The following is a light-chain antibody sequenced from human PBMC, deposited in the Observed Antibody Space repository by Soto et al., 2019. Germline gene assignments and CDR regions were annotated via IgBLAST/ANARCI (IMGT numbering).Light chain of an antibody. CDR3: GSYTSTDTPFV. V-gene: IGLV2-14*01. Sequence: SVLTQPASVSGSPGQSITISCTGISSDVGDYYYVSWYQHHPGKGPKLIIYEVSNRPSGVSDRFSGSKSGNKASLIISNLEAEDESDYYCGSYTSTDTPFVFGTGTKVTVL. CDR1: SSDVGDYYY. J-gene: IGLJ1*01. CDR2: EVS.